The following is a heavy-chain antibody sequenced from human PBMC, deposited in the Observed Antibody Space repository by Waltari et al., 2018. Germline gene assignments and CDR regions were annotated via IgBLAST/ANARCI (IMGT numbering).Heavy chain of an antibody. V-gene: IGHV4-59*01. CDR2: ISYSGST. D-gene: IGHD2-15*01. CDR1: GGSISNYY. Sequence: QVQLQESGPGLVKPAETLSLTCTVSGGSISNYYCSWIRQPPGKGLEWIGHISYSGSTTSSPSLKSRVTITVDTSKKQFSLKLNFVTAADTAVYYCARGSEGSYCSGGTCYSYYYMDVWGKGTTVTVSS. CDR3: ARGSEGSYCSGGTCYSYYYMDV. J-gene: IGHJ6*03.